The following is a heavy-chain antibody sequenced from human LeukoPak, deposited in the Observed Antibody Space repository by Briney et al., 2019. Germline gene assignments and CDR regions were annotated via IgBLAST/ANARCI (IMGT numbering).Heavy chain of an antibody. CDR2: IYYSGSN. D-gene: IGHD4-17*01. CDR3: ARPCSTVTMLYPFHH. V-gene: IGHV4-59*07. CDR1: GGSIRCYC. Sequence: ADPLPLTCTVCGGSIRCYCWSWLRPPPGRGLERFGYIYYSGSNHYTPPHKRGASISVDTSKHQFSLQLSSVTAADTAVYYCARPCSTVTMLYPFHHWGQGTLVTVSS. J-gene: IGHJ4*01.